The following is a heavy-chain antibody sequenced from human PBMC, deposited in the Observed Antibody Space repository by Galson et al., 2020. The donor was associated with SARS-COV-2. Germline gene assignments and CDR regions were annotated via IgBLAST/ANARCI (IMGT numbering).Heavy chain of an antibody. CDR1: GFSLSTSGVG. V-gene: IGHV2-5*02. CDR3: AHSQTGQNSWDLFDY. Sequence: SGPTLVKPPQTLTLTCTFSGFSLSTSGVGVGWIRQPPGKALEWPALIYWDDDKRYSPSLKSRLTITKDTSKNQVVLTMTNMDPVDTATYYCAHSQTGQNSWDLFDYWGQGTLVTVSS. D-gene: IGHD6-13*01. J-gene: IGHJ4*02. CDR2: IYWDDDK.